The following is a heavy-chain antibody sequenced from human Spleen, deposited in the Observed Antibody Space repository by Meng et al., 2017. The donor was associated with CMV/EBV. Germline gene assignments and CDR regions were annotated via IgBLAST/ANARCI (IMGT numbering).Heavy chain of an antibody. J-gene: IGHJ4*02. D-gene: IGHD1-26*01. CDR2: IYWNDDK. V-gene: IGHV2-5*01. CDR1: GFTLSTSGVG. CDR3: AHVKWQLLSDY. Sequence: SGPTLVKPTQSLTLTCTFSGFTLSTSGVGVGCFRQPPGKALEWLALIYWNDDKRYSPSLKSRLTISKDTSKNQVVLTMTNMDPVDTATYFCAHVKWQLLSDYWGQGTLVTVSS.